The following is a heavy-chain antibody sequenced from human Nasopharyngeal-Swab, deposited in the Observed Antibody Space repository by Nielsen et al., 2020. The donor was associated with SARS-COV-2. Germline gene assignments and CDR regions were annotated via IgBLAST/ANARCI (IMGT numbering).Heavy chain of an antibody. CDR2: IKQDGSEK. CDR3: ARDWGLSGSAG. V-gene: IGHV3-7*01. J-gene: IGHJ4*02. Sequence: GESLKISCAASGFTFSSYWMSWVRQAPGKGLEWVANIKQDGSEKYYVDSVEGRFTISRDNAKNSLYLQMNSLRAEDTAVYYCARDWGLSGSAGWGQGTLVTVSS. D-gene: IGHD1-26*01. CDR1: GFTFSSYW.